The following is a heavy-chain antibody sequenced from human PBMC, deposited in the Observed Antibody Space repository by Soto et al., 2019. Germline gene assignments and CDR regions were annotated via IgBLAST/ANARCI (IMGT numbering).Heavy chain of an antibody. J-gene: IGHJ6*02. CDR2: ISWDSVSI. V-gene: IGHV3-9*01. Sequence: GGSLRLSCAASGFTFDDYAMHWVRQAPGKCLEWVSGISWDSVSIGYADSVKGRFTISRDNAKNSLYLQMNSLRAEDTALYYCAKDISSSYPPNYYYYGMDVWGQGXTVTVYS. CDR1: GFTFDDYA. D-gene: IGHD6-13*01. CDR3: AKDISSSYPPNYYYYGMDV.